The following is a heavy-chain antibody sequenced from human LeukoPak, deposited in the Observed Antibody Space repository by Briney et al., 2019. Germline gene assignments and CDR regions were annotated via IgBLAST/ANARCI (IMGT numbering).Heavy chain of an antibody. V-gene: IGHV3-30*02. CDR2: IQNDGSNE. D-gene: IGHD3-22*01. Sequence: GGSLRLSCAASGFTFSSYGMHWVRQAPGKGLEWVAYIQNDGSNEQYADSVKGRFSISRDSSKNTLYLQMNSLRAEDTAVYYCVKSAKGYYDSTAYYEGWGQGTLVTVSS. CDR1: GFTFSSYG. CDR3: VKSAKGYYDSTAYYEG. J-gene: IGHJ4*02.